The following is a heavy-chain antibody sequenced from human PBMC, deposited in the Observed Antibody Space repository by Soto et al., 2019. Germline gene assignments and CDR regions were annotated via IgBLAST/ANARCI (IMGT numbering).Heavy chain of an antibody. J-gene: IGHJ5*02. CDR3: ARVRMVYGDEYNWFDP. D-gene: IGHD4-17*01. Sequence: PSETLSLTCTVSGGSISSGDYYWSWIRQPPGKGLEWIGYIYYSGSTYYNPSLKSRVTISVDTSKNQFSLKLSSVTAADTAVYYCARVRMVYGDEYNWFDPWGQGTPVTVSS. V-gene: IGHV4-30-4*01. CDR1: GGSISSGDYY. CDR2: IYYSGST.